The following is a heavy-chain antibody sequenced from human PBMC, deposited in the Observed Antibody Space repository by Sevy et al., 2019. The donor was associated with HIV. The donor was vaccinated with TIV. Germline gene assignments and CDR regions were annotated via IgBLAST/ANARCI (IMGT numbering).Heavy chain of an antibody. V-gene: IGHV3-30*02. D-gene: IGHD6-19*01. CDR1: GFTFSSYG. CDR2: IYYDGSNQ. Sequence: GGSLRLSCAASGFTFSSYGMHWVRQAPGKGLEWVAFIYYDGSNQYYAESVKGRFTISRDNSKNTLYLQMNSLRAEDTAIYYRATLGIAVAGAFPWGQGTLVTVSS. CDR3: ATLGIAVAGAFP. J-gene: IGHJ5*02.